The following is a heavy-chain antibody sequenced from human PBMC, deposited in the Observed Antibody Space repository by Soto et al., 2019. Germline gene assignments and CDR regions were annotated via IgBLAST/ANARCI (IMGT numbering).Heavy chain of an antibody. CDR1: GFTFISYA. J-gene: IGHJ5*02. V-gene: IGHV3-23*01. Sequence: LRLSCAASGFTFISYAMSWVRQAPGKGLEWVSAISGSGGSTYYADSVKGRFTISRDNSKNTLYLQMNSLRAEDTAVYYCAKGYDFWSGWEPNWFDPWGQGTLVTVSS. CDR2: ISGSGGST. D-gene: IGHD3-3*01. CDR3: AKGYDFWSGWEPNWFDP.